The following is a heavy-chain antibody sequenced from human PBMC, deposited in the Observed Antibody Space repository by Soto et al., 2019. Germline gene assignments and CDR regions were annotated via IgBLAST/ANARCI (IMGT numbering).Heavy chain of an antibody. D-gene: IGHD3-22*01. Sequence: RRLSCVASGFNFDDSAMNWVRQVPGKGLEWVSGITWNSGHILYADSVEGRFTISRDNAKKSLYLELNSLRPEDTALYYCAKGRSSMIVVVMDYWGQGTPVTVSS. CDR3: AKGRSSMIVVVMDY. V-gene: IGHV3-9*01. CDR1: GFNFDDSA. J-gene: IGHJ4*02. CDR2: ITWNSGHI.